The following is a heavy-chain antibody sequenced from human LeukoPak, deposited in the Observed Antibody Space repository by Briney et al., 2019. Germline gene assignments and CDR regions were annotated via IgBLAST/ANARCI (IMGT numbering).Heavy chain of an antibody. CDR1: GFTFSSYA. CDR3: EKPRGVGANWFDP. D-gene: IGHD1-26*01. Sequence: GGSLRLSCAASGFTFSSYAMSWVRQAPGKGLEWVSAISGSGGSTYYADSVKGRFTISRDNSKNTLYLQRNSPRAEDTAVYYCEKPRGVGANWFDPWGQGTLVTVSS. V-gene: IGHV3-23*01. CDR2: ISGSGGST. J-gene: IGHJ5*02.